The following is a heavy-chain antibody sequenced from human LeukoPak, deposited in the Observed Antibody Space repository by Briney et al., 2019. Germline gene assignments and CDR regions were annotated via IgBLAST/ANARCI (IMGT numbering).Heavy chain of an antibody. V-gene: IGHV3-23*01. D-gene: IGHD3-3*01. Sequence: GGSLRLSCAASGFTFSSYAMSWVRQAPGKGLEWVSAISGSGGNTYYADSVKGRFTISRDNSKNTLYLQMNSLRAEDTAVYYCANGGEVGIFPEGYYMDVWGKGTTVTVSS. CDR1: GFTFSSYA. CDR3: ANGGEVGIFPEGYYMDV. CDR2: ISGSGGNT. J-gene: IGHJ6*03.